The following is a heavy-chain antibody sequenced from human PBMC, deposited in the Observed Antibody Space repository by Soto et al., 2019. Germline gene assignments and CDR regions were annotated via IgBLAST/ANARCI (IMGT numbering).Heavy chain of an antibody. CDR2: IYHSGST. CDR1: GGSISSSNW. D-gene: IGHD3-22*01. Sequence: SETLSLTCAVSGGSISSSNWWSWVRQPPGKGLEWIGEIYHSGSTNYNPSLKSRVTISVDKSKNQFSLKLSSVTAADTAVYYCARDGSGRGYYDSSGYFDYWGQGTLVTVS. CDR3: ARDGSGRGYYDSSGYFDY. V-gene: IGHV4-4*02. J-gene: IGHJ4*02.